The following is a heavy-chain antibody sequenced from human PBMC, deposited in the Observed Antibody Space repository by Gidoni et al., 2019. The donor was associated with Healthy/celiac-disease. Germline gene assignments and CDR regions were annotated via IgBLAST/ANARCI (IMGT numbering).Heavy chain of an antibody. V-gene: IGHV5-51*01. CDR1: GYSFTSYW. Sequence: EVQLVQSGAEVKKPGESLKISCKGSGYSFTSYWIGWVRQMPGKGLEWMGLIYPGDSDTRYSPSFQGQVTISADKSISTAYLQWSSLKASDTAMYYCARHPVATILPADAFDIWGQGTMVTVSS. J-gene: IGHJ3*02. D-gene: IGHD5-12*01. CDR2: IYPGDSDT. CDR3: ARHPVATILPADAFDI.